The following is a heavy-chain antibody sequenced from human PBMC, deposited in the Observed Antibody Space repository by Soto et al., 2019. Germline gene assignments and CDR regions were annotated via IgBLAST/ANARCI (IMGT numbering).Heavy chain of an antibody. J-gene: IGHJ4*02. CDR3: ARSETTLYYFDY. V-gene: IGHV4-39*01. D-gene: IGHD4-17*01. Sequence: SETLSLTCTVSGGSISSSSYYWGWIRQPPGKGLEWIGSIYYSGSTYYNPSLKSRVTISVDTSKNQFSVELSSVTAADTAVYYCARSETTLYYFDYWGQGTLVTVSS. CDR2: IYYSGST. CDR1: GGSISSSSYY.